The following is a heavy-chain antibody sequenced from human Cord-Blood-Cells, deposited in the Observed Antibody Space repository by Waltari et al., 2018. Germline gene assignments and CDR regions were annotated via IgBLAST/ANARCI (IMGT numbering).Heavy chain of an antibody. Sequence: QVQLVQSGAEVKKPGSSVKVSCKASGGTFSSYAIRWVRQDPGQGLEWMGGIIPIFGTANDAQKFQGRVTITADESTSTAYMELSSLRSEDTAVYYCARVGAVAIFGVVHAFDIWGQGTMVTVSS. CDR3: ARVGAVAIFGVVHAFDI. CDR2: IIPIFGTA. J-gene: IGHJ3*02. D-gene: IGHD3-3*01. V-gene: IGHV1-69*01. CDR1: GGTFSSYA.